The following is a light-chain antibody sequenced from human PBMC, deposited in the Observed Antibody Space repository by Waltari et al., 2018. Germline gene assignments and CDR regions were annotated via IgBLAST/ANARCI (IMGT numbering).Light chain of an antibody. Sequence: DIQMTQSPSSLSASVGDRVTITCRASQGISSWLAWYQQQPGKAPKLLIYKASSWQSGVPSRFSGSGSGTDVTLTISSLQPEDFATYYCQHYNSVPLTFGGGTKVEIK. CDR2: KAS. CDR3: QHYNSVPLT. V-gene: IGKV1-12*01. J-gene: IGKJ4*01. CDR1: QGISSW.